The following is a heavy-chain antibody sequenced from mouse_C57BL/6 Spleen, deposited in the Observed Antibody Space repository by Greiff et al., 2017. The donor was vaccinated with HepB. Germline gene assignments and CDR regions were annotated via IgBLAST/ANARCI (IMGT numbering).Heavy chain of an antibody. J-gene: IGHJ3*01. Sequence: QVQLKQPGAELVKPGASVKLSCKASGYTFTSYWMQWVKQRPGQGLEWIGEIDPSDSYTNYNQKFKGKATLTVDTSSSTAYMQLSSLTSEDSAVYYCASDYGGFAYWGQGTLVTVSA. CDR2: IDPSDSYT. CDR3: ASDYGGFAY. CDR1: GYTFTSYW. V-gene: IGHV1-50*01. D-gene: IGHD1-1*01.